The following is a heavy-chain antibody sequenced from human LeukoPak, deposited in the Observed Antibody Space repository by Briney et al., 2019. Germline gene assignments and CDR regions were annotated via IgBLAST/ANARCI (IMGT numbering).Heavy chain of an antibody. Sequence: PSETLSLTCTVSGGPISSSSYYWGWIRQPPGKGLEWIGYIYYTGSTNYNPSLKSRVTMSVDTSKNQFSLNLKSVTPEDTAVYYCARNLIPEQLVMNFWGQGTLVTVSS. CDR3: ARNLIPEQLVMNF. D-gene: IGHD6-13*01. J-gene: IGHJ4*02. V-gene: IGHV4-61*05. CDR1: GGPISSSSYY. CDR2: IYYTGST.